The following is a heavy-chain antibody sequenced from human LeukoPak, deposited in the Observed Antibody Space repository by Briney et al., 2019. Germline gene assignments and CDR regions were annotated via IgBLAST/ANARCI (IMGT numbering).Heavy chain of an antibody. J-gene: IGHJ6*02. D-gene: IGHD2-15*01. CDR1: GGSFSGYY. CDR2: INHSGST. CDR3: ARPIRRGYCSGGSCLYGMDV. Sequence: PSETLSLTCAVYGGSFSGYYWSWIRQPPGKGLEWIGEINHSGSTNYNPSLKSRVTISVDTSKNQFSLKLSPVTAADTAVYYCARPIRRGYCSGGSCLYGMDVWGQGTTVTVSS. V-gene: IGHV4-34*01.